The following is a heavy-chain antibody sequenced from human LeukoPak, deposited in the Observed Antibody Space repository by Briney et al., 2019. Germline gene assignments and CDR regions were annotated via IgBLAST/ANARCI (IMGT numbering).Heavy chain of an antibody. J-gene: IGHJ4*02. CDR2: IYYSGST. CDR3: ARAPRDDLGSLDY. Sequence: PSQTLSHTCTVSGGSISSGGYYWSWIRQHPGKGLEWIGYIYYSGSTYYNPSLKSRVTISVDTSKNQFSLKLSSVTAADTAVYYCARAPRDDLGSLDYWGQGTLVTVSS. V-gene: IGHV4-31*03. D-gene: IGHD3/OR15-3a*01. CDR1: GGSISSGGYY.